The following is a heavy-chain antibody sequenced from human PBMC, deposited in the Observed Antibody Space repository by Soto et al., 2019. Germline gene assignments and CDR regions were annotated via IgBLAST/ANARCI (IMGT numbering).Heavy chain of an antibody. Sequence: GGSLRLSCAASGFTVSSNYMSWFRQAPGKGLEWVSVIYSGGSTYYADSVKGRFTISRDNSKNTLYLQMNSLRAEDTAVYYCARAGGYSYGYGPYYYYYMDVWGKGTTVTVSS. D-gene: IGHD5-18*01. CDR1: GFTVSSNY. J-gene: IGHJ6*03. CDR3: ARAGGYSYGYGPYYYYYMDV. V-gene: IGHV3-66*01. CDR2: IYSGGST.